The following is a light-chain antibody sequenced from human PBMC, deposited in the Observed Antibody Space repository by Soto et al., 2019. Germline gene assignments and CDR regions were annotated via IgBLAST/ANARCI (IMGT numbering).Light chain of an antibody. Sequence: IVLTRSQGTLMLSPGERATLSCRASQSVYTNYLAWYQQKPGQAPRLLIYGASRRATGIPDRFSGSGSGTDFTVTISRLEPEDFAVYHCQHYGSSPLVYTFGQGTKLEIK. J-gene: IGKJ2*01. CDR2: GAS. V-gene: IGKV3-20*01. CDR3: QHYGSSPLVYT. CDR1: QSVYTNY.